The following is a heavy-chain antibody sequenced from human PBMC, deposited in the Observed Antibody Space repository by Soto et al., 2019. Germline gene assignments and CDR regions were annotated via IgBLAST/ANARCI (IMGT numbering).Heavy chain of an antibody. D-gene: IGHD6-13*01. Sequence: QVQLVQSGAEVKKPGASVKVSCKASGYTFTSYYMHWVRQAPGQGLEWMGIINPSGGSTSYAQKFQGRVTMTRDPSTGKVYMELRSLRSEDTAVYYCARYLAAAGTNNWFDPWGQGPLVTVSS. V-gene: IGHV1-46*01. CDR1: GYTFTSYY. J-gene: IGHJ5*02. CDR2: INPSGGST. CDR3: ARYLAAAGTNNWFDP.